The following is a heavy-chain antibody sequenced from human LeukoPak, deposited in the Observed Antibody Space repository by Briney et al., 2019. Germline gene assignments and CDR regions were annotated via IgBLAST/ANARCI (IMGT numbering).Heavy chain of an antibody. CDR3: ARDKPRYCSSTSCYLDYYYYYMDV. D-gene: IGHD2-2*01. CDR1: GGSISSYY. V-gene: IGHV4-4*08. J-gene: IGHJ6*03. Sequence: SETLSLTCTVSGGSISSYYWSWIRQPPGKGLEWIGRIYTSGSTNYNPSLKSRVTISVDTSKNQFSLKMTSVTAADTAVYYCARDKPRYCSSTSCYLDYYYYYMDVWGKGTTVTISS. CDR2: IYTSGST.